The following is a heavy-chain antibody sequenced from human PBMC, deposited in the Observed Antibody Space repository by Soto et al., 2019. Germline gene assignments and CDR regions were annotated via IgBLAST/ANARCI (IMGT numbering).Heavy chain of an antibody. CDR1: GGSLRFTSYY. J-gene: IGHJ4*02. Sequence: QLQLQESGPGLVKPSETLSLTCTVPGGSLRFTSYYWGWVRQPPGKGLEWIGSISSGGSSYYNPSLQSRVTIAVDRSKTHFSLRLSSVTAADTAVYYCARQGTTVTGKFDYWGQGTLVTVSS. CDR3: ARQGTTVTGKFDY. CDR2: ISSGGSS. V-gene: IGHV4-39*01. D-gene: IGHD4-17*01.